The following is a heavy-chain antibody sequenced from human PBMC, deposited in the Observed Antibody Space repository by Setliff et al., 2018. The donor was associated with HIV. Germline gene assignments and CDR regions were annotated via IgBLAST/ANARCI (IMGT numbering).Heavy chain of an antibody. D-gene: IGHD3-16*01. CDR1: GFTFSNYW. CDR3: VRGKRYAYTSGGLDV. V-gene: IGHV3-7*01. CDR2: IKKDGSDK. Sequence: GGSLRLSCGASGFTFSNYWMNWVRRAPGKGLEWVANIKKDGSDKYYVDSVKGRFTISRDNAKNSLYLQLNSLGVEDTAIYFCVRGKRYAYTSGGLDVWGQGTTVTVSS. J-gene: IGHJ6*02.